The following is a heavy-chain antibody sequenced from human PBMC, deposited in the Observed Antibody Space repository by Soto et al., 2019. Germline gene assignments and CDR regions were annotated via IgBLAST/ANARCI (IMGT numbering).Heavy chain of an antibody. V-gene: IGHV4-59*08. D-gene: IGHD3-9*01. J-gene: IGHJ4*02. Sequence: SETLSLTCTVSGGSIGTYYWSWIRQPPGKGLEWIGYIYYRGNTDYNPSLKSRVTISLDTPKNQFSLKLSSVTAADTAVYYCARHPGYYDILTGYTTYYFDYRGQGILVTVS. CDR1: GGSIGTYY. CDR2: IYYRGNT. CDR3: ARHPGYYDILTGYTTYYFDY.